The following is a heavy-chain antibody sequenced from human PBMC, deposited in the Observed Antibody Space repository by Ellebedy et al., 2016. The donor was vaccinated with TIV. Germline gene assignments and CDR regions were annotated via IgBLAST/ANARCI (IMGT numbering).Heavy chain of an antibody. D-gene: IGHD4-23*01. Sequence: MPSETLSLTCTVSGGSISSSSYYWGWIRQPPGKGLEWIGSVYYSVRTYDNPSLKSRVTISVDTSKNQFSLKLSSVTAADTAVYYCTRDGAGRWDYWGPGTLVTVSS. V-gene: IGHV4-39*07. CDR3: TRDGAGRWDY. J-gene: IGHJ4*02. CDR2: VYYSVRT. CDR1: GGSISSSSYY.